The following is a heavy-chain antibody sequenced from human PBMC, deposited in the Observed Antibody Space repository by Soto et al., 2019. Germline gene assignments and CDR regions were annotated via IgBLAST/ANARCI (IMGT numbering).Heavy chain of an antibody. J-gene: IGHJ6*02. CDR2: INPSGGSA. CDR1: GYTFTSYY. Sequence: AAVKVSCKASGYTFTSYYMHWVRQAPGQGLEWMGIINPSGGSASYAQKFQGSVTMTRDTSTSTVYMELSSLRSEDTAVYYCAYGAPGDTPLVTEKLDYNYYGMDVWGQGSPVTVS. D-gene: IGHD5-18*01. CDR3: AYGAPGDTPLVTEKLDYNYYGMDV. V-gene: IGHV1-46*01.